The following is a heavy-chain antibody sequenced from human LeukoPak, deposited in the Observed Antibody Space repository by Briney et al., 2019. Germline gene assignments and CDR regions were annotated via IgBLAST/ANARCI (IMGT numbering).Heavy chain of an antibody. CDR1: GYTFTSYA. V-gene: IGHV1-3*01. CDR3: ARDRDSGSYSRVAFDI. CDR2: INAGNGNT. Sequence: ASVKVSCKASGYTFTSYAMHWVRQAPGQRLEWMGWINAGNGNTKYSQKFQGRVTITRDTSAGTAYMGLSSLRSEDTAVNYCARDRDSGSYSRVAFDIWGQGTMVTVSS. D-gene: IGHD3-10*01. J-gene: IGHJ3*02.